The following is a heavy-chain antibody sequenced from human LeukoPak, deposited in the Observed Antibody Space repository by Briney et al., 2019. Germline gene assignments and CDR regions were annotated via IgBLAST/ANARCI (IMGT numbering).Heavy chain of an antibody. CDR1: GGSISSGDYY. CDR3: ARDGSIAAADHYNWFDP. V-gene: IGHV4-30-4*08. D-gene: IGHD6-13*01. J-gene: IGHJ5*02. Sequence: PSETLSLTCTVSGGSISSGDYYWSWIRQPPGKGLEWIGYIYYSGSTYYNPSLKSRVTISVDTSKNQFSLKLSSVTAADTAVYYCARDGSIAAADHYNWFDPWGQGTLVTVSS. CDR2: IYYSGST.